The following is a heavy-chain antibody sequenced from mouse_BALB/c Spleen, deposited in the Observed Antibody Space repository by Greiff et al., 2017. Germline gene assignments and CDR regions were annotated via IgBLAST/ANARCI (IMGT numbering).Heavy chain of an antibody. V-gene: IGHV1S81*02. J-gene: IGHJ3*01. CDR1: GYTFTSYY. Sequence: QVQLQQSGAELVKPGASVKLSCKASGYTFTSYYMYWVKQRPGQGLEWIGEIYPSNGGTNFNEKFKSKATLTADKSSSTAYMQLSSLTSEDSAVYYYTSDLTGPFAYWGQGTLVTVSA. CDR2: IYPSNGGT. CDR3: TSDLTGPFAY. D-gene: IGHD2-13*01.